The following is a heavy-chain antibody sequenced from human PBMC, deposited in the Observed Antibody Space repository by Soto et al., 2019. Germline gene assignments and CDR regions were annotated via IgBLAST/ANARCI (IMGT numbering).Heavy chain of an antibody. V-gene: IGHV3-23*01. CDR2: ISGSGGST. J-gene: IGHJ3*02. D-gene: IGHD2-15*01. Sequence: EVQLLESGGGLVQPGGSLRLSCAASGFTFSSYAMSWVRQAPGQGLEWVSAISGSGGSTYYADSVKGRFTIPRDNSKTTRDLQMNRLRAEAMAIYYCAKGGYCSGYGGYELQAFDILGQGTMVTVSS. CDR1: GFTFSSYA. CDR3: AKGGYCSGYGGYELQAFDI.